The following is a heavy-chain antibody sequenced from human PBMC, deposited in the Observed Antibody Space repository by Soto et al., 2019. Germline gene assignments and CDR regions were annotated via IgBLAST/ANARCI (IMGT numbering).Heavy chain of an antibody. Sequence: QVQLVQSGAEVKKPGSSVKVSCKASGGTFSSYAISWVRQAPGQGLEWMGGIIPIFGTANYAQKFQGRVTITADESTSTAYMELSSLRSEDTAVYYCARDAGPGYRGNSGWFGPWGQGTLGPVSS. J-gene: IGHJ5*02. V-gene: IGHV1-69*01. CDR3: ARDAGPGYRGNSGWFGP. CDR1: GGTFSSYA. D-gene: IGHD5-12*01. CDR2: IIPIFGTA.